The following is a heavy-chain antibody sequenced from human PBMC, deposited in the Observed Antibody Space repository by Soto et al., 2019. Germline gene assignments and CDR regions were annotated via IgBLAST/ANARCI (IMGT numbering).Heavy chain of an antibody. CDR1: AS. V-gene: IGHV6-1*01. CDR3: AKGDNLGPKTGYAFDP. D-gene: IGHD5-12*01. J-gene: IGHJ5*02. CDR2: TYFRSKWYN. Sequence: ASCNWIRQSPSRGLEWLGRTYFRSKWYNDYAVSVKSRIIINPDTSNNQFSLQLNSVTPEDTAVYFCAKGDNLGPKTGYAFDPWGQGIMVTVSS.